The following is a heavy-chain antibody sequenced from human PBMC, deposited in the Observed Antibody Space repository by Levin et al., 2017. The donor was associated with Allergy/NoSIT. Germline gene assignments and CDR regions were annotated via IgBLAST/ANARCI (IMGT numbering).Heavy chain of an antibody. Sequence: AGGSLRLSCVASGFTFGSYGMHWVRQAPGKGLEWVAVISYEGSNKYYADSVKGRFTISRDISENTLYLQMNSLRPEDMAVYYCAKDAAPYYLGSGTFRTPYGMDVWGQGTTVTVSS. CDR3: AKDAAPYYLGSGTFRTPYGMDV. D-gene: IGHD3-10*01. J-gene: IGHJ6*02. CDR2: ISYEGSNK. CDR1: GFTFGSYG. V-gene: IGHV3-30*18.